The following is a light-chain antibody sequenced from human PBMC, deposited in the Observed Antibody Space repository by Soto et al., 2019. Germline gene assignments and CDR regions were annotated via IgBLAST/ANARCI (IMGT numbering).Light chain of an antibody. Sequence: EIVLTQSPGTLSLSPGERATLSCRASQSVSSSSLAWYQQRPGQAPRLLIYGASTRATGIPARFSGSGSGTEFTLTISSLQSEDFAVYYCQQYNNWPRTFGQGTKVDIK. CDR2: GAS. CDR3: QQYNNWPRT. J-gene: IGKJ1*01. CDR1: QSVSSS. V-gene: IGKV3-15*01.